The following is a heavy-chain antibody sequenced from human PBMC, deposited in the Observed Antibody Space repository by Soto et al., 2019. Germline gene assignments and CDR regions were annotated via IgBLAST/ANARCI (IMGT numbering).Heavy chain of an antibody. V-gene: IGHV3-33*01. Sequence: QVQLVESGGGVVQPGRSLRLSCAASGFTFTNYGMHWVRQAPGKGLEWVAVIRYDGSNKFYADSVNGRFTESRENSMTTLYLQMNSLRAEDTAVYYCAGLESSGWNDWGQGTLVTVSS. CDR1: GFTFTNYG. D-gene: IGHD6-19*01. CDR3: AGLESSGWND. J-gene: IGHJ4*02. CDR2: IRYDGSNK.